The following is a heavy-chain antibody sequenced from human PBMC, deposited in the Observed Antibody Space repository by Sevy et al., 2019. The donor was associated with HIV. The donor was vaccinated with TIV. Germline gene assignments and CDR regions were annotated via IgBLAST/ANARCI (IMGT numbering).Heavy chain of an antibody. CDR1: GLTFSNYW. Sequence: GGSLRLSCVVSGLTFSNYWMTWVRQAPGKGLEWVAIIKEDGSEKYYLFSVKDRFTISRDNTKNSLFLQMNSLRVDDTGVYYCATGAGLWGQGTLVTVSS. J-gene: IGHJ4*02. D-gene: IGHD6-19*01. CDR2: IKEDGSEK. V-gene: IGHV3-7*01. CDR3: ATGAGL.